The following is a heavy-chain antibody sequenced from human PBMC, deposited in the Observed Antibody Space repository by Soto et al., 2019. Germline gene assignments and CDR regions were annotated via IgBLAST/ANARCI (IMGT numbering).Heavy chain of an antibody. CDR1: GGKVTRYW. Sequence: ESLQISGKSCGGKVTRYWRAWERQKPGKGLEWMGSIHPGESDTRYSPSFQGQVTISADRSITTAYLQWSSLKASDTAMYYFARHEPPSYNFYGLDVPGQAT. D-gene: IGHD2-2*02. J-gene: IGHJ6*02. CDR2: IHPGESDT. CDR3: ARHEPPSYNFYGLDV. V-gene: IGHV5-51*01.